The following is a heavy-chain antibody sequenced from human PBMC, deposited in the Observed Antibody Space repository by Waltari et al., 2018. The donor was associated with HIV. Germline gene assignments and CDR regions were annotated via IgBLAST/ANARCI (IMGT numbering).Heavy chain of an antibody. CDR1: GFTLRRYA. J-gene: IGHJ4*02. CDR2: IRGSGGST. D-gene: IGHD3-22*01. CDR3: AKLTYYFDSSGYYPRFYFDY. V-gene: IGHV3-23*01. Sequence: EVQLLESGGGLVQPGGSLRLFCAASGFTLRRYAMSWVRQAPGKGLEWVAAIRGSGGSTYYADSVKGRFTISRDNSKNTLYLQMNSLRAEDTAVYYCAKLTYYFDSSGYYPRFYFDYWGQGTLGTVSS.